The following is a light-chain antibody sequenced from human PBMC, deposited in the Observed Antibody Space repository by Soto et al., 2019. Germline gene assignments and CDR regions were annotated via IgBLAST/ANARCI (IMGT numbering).Light chain of an antibody. CDR2: EVD. CDR3: SSYTSGDSPYV. CDR1: TNDVGGYRY. Sequence: QSALTQPASVSGSRGQSITISCTGTTNDVGGYRYVSWYQQHPGKAPQLLIYEVDNRPSGVSNRFSGSKSGNTASLTISGLQAEDEADYYCSSYTSGDSPYVFGTGTKLT. V-gene: IGLV2-14*01. J-gene: IGLJ1*01.